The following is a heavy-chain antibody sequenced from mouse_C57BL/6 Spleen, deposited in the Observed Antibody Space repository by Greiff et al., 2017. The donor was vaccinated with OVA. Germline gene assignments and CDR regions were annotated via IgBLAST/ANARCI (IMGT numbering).Heavy chain of an antibody. Sequence: VQLQESGPELVKPGASVKISCKASGYAFSSSWMNWVKQRPGKGLEWIGRIYPGDGDTNYNGKFKGKATLTADKSSSTAYMQLSSLTSEDSAVYFCARDHYYGSSGAMDYWGQGTSVTVSS. D-gene: IGHD1-1*01. CDR1: GYAFSSSW. J-gene: IGHJ4*01. CDR2: IYPGDGDT. CDR3: ARDHYYGSSGAMDY. V-gene: IGHV1-82*01.